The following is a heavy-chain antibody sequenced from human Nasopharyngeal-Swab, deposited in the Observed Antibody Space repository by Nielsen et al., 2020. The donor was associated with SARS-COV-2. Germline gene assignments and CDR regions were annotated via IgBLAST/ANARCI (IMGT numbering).Heavy chain of an antibody. CDR3: ARQLRIVVVVAANPAGVDY. D-gene: IGHD2-15*01. Sequence: WIRQPPGKGLEWIGSIYYSGSTYYNPSLKSRVTISVDTSKNQFFLKLSSVTAADTAVYYCARQLRIVVVVAANPAGVDYWGQGTLVTVSS. V-gene: IGHV4-39*01. CDR2: IYYSGST. J-gene: IGHJ4*02.